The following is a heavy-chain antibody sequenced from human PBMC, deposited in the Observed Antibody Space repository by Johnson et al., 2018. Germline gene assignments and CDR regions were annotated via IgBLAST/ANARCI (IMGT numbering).Heavy chain of an antibody. D-gene: IGHD3-3*01. CDR1: GFTFSSYA. CDR2: ISDAGGST. CDR3: AKVATPQKAVLAEYFQL. Sequence: EVQLVESGGGLVQPGGSLILSCTASGFTFSSYAMSWVRQAPGRGLEWVSTISDAGGSTYYVDSVKGRFTISRDNSKNTLNLQMNSLRDEDTAVYYCAKVATPQKAVLAEYFQLWGQGTLVTVSS. V-gene: IGHV3-23*04. J-gene: IGHJ1*01.